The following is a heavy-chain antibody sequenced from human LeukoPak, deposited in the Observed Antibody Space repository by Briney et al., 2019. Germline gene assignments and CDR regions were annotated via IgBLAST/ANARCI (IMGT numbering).Heavy chain of an antibody. Sequence: PGGSLRLSCAASGFTVSSNYMSWVRQAPGKGLEWVSVIYSGGSKYYADSVKGRFTISRDNSKNTLYLQINSLRAEDTAVYYCARDQAGHWFDPWGQGTLVTVSS. CDR2: IYSGGSK. J-gene: IGHJ5*02. CDR3: ARDQAGHWFDP. V-gene: IGHV3-66*02. CDR1: GFTVSSNY.